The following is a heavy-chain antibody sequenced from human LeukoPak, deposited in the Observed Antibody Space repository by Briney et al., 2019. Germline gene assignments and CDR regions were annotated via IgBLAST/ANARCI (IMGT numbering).Heavy chain of an antibody. J-gene: IGHJ4*02. CDR3: ARKYCSSTSCLIDN. Sequence: SGGSLRLSCAASGFTFSSYWMHWVRQAPGKGLVWVPHMNSDGSSTGYADSVKGRFTISRDNAKNSLYLQMNSLRAEDTAVYYCARKYCSSTSCLIDNWGQGTLVTVSS. CDR1: GFTFSSYW. V-gene: IGHV3-74*01. D-gene: IGHD2-2*01. CDR2: MNSDGSST.